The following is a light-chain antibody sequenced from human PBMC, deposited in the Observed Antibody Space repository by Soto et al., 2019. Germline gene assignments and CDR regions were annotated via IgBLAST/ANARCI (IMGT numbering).Light chain of an antibody. CDR2: DAS. J-gene: IGKJ5*01. CDR3: QQYDNLLPIT. V-gene: IGKV1-33*01. Sequence: IQIPQPHPSLSEPEGAGVPIPCQAARDISKNLNWYKQKQGKAPKLLIYDASSLQTGVPSRFSGSGSATHFTFTISSLQPEDIATYYCQQYDNLLPITFGQGTRLEIK. CDR1: RDISKN.